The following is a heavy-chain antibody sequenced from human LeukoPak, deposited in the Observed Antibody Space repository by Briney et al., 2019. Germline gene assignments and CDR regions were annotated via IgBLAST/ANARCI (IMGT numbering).Heavy chain of an antibody. Sequence: GGSLRLSCAASGFTFSGSWMSWVRQAPGKGLEWVAIINQNGNEEYYVDSVKGRFTISRDNAKNSLYLQMNSLRAEDTAVYFCVLGYSYGYLFDYWGQGTLVTVSS. J-gene: IGHJ4*02. D-gene: IGHD5-18*01. V-gene: IGHV3-7*01. CDR3: VLGYSYGYLFDY. CDR1: GFTFSGSW. CDR2: INQNGNEE.